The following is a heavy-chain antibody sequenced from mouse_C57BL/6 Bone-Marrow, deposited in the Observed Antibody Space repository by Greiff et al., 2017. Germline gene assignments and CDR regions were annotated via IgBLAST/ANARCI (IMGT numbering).Heavy chain of an antibody. CDR2: IHPNSGST. V-gene: IGHV1-64*01. D-gene: IGHD2-2*01. CDR1: GYTFTSYW. CDR3: ARWLYYYAMDY. J-gene: IGHJ4*01. Sequence: QVQLQQPGAELVKPGASVKLSCKASGYTFTSYWMHWVKQRPGKGLEWIGMIHPNSGSTNYNEKFKSKATLTVDKSSSTAYMQLSSRTSEDSAVXYCARWLYYYAMDYWGQGTSVTVSS.